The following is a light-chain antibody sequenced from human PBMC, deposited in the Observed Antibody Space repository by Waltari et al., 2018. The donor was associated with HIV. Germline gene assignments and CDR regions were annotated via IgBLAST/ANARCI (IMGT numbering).Light chain of an antibody. J-gene: IGLJ3*02. CDR1: SSNIGSNT. V-gene: IGLV1-44*01. CDR2: RNN. Sequence: QSVLTQPPSASGTPGQRVTISCSGSSSNIGSNTVNWYQQLPGTAPKLLIYRNNQRPSGVPDRFSCTKSGTSASLAISGLQSEDEADYYCAAWDDSLNGWVFGGGTKLTVL. CDR3: AAWDDSLNGWV.